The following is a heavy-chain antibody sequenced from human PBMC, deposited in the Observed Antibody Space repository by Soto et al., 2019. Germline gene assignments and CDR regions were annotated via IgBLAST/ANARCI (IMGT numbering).Heavy chain of an antibody. V-gene: IGHV3-48*01. Sequence: GGPLRLSCAASGFTFRSYSMNWVSQAPGKGLEWVSYISSSSSTIYYADSVKGRFTISRDNAKNSLYLQMNSLRSEDTAVYYYARVDNSGSYNPLDYWGQGTLVTVSS. CDR2: ISSSSSTI. CDR1: GFTFRSYS. D-gene: IGHD1-26*01. CDR3: ARVDNSGSYNPLDY. J-gene: IGHJ4*02.